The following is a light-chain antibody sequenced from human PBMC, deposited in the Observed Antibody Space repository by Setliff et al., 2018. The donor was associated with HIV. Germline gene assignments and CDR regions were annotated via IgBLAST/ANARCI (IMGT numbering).Light chain of an antibody. V-gene: IGLV2-8*01. Sequence: QSALTQPPSASGSPGQSVTISCTGTSSDIGDYNYVSWYQQHPGKAPKLMIYEVSKRPSGVPDRFSGSKSGNTASLTVSGLQAEDEADYYCSSYAGSNVVFGGGTKGTVL. CDR3: SSYAGSNVV. CDR1: SSDIGDYNY. CDR2: EVS. J-gene: IGLJ2*01.